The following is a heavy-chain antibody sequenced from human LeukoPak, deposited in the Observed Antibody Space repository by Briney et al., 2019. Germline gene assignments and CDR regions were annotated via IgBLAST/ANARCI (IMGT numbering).Heavy chain of an antibody. CDR3: ARENNRACSRSSCPRDY. D-gene: IGHD2-2*01. V-gene: IGHV3-21*01. Sequence: GGSLRLSCAPSGFTFSGYAMNWFRQAPGKGLEWVAAISRSGDSITYADSVRGRFTISRDNAKDSLYLQMNSLRAEDTAVYFCARENNRACSRSSCPRDYWGQGTLVTVSS. CDR2: ISRSGDSI. CDR1: GFTFSGYA. J-gene: IGHJ4*02.